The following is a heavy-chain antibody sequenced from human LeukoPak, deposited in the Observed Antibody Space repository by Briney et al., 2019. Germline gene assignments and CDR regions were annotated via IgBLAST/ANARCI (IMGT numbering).Heavy chain of an antibody. CDR3: ARRGKVTMVRGAHYFDY. D-gene: IGHD3-10*01. V-gene: IGHV5-51*01. CDR2: IYPGDSDT. Sequence: GESLKISCKGSGYSFTSYWIGWVRQMPGKGLEWMGIIYPGDSDTRYSPSFQGQVTISADKSTSTAYLQWSSLKASDTAMYYCARRGKVTMVRGAHYFDYWGQGTLVTVSS. J-gene: IGHJ4*02. CDR1: GYSFTSYW.